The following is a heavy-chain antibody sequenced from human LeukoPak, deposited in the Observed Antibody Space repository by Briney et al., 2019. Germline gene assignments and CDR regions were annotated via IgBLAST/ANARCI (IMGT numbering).Heavy chain of an antibody. CDR3: ATSMLVWPSSYDGSFDY. Sequence: GGSLRLSCAASGFTFSSYAMHWVRQAPGKGLEWVAVISYDGSNKYYADSVKGRFTISRDNSKNTLYLQMNSLRAEDTAVYYCATSMLVWPSSYDGSFDYWGQGTLVTVSS. D-gene: IGHD5-12*01. CDR1: GFTFSSYA. CDR2: ISYDGSNK. V-gene: IGHV3-30-3*01. J-gene: IGHJ4*02.